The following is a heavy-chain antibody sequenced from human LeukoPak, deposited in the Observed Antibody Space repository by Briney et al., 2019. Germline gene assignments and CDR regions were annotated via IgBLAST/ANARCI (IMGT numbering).Heavy chain of an antibody. V-gene: IGHV4-31*03. CDR1: GGSISSGGYY. CDR2: IYYSGST. CDR3: ARGRYYNVFFDY. D-gene: IGHD3-10*01. J-gene: IGHJ4*02. Sequence: SETLCLTCTVSGGSISSGGYYGSWIRQHPGKGLEWIGYIYYSGSTYYNPSLKSRVTISVDTSKNQFSLKLSSVTAADTAVYYCARGRYYNVFFDYWGQGTLVTVSS.